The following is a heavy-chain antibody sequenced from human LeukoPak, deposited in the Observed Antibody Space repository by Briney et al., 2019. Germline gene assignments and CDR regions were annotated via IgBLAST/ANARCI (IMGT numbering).Heavy chain of an antibody. Sequence: SGTLSLTCTVSGGSISSYYWSWIRQPPGKGLEWIGYIYYSGSTNYNPSLKSRVTISVDTSKNQFSLKLSSVTAADTAVYYCAGQKDIVVVPAAGFDYWGQGTLVTVSS. D-gene: IGHD2-2*01. CDR3: AGQKDIVVVPAAGFDY. CDR2: IYYSGST. CDR1: GGSISSYY. J-gene: IGHJ4*02. V-gene: IGHV4-59*01.